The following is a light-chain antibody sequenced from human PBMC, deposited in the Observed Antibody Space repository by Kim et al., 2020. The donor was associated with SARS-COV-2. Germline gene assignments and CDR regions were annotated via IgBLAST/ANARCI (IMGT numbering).Light chain of an antibody. CDR3: TSYAGSNWV. CDR1: SSDIGGYNY. Sequence: PVQSGTSYCTGTSSDIGGYNYVSWYQQHPGKAPKLMIYEVSERPSGVPDRFSGSKSGNTASLTVSGLQAEDEADYYCTSYAGSNWVFGGGTKLTVL. CDR2: EVS. J-gene: IGLJ3*02. V-gene: IGLV2-8*01.